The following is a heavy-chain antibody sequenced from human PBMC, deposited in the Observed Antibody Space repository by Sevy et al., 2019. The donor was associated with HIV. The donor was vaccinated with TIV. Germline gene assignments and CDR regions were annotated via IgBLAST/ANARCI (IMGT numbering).Heavy chain of an antibody. Sequence: GGSLRLSCAASGFAFSIHGMHWVRQAPGKGLEWVTVISYDGNKKGYADSVKGRFTVSRDNSKNTVSLQMNSLRAEDTAVYHCAKDNNNDFWRGNNRFDPWGQGTLVTVSS. J-gene: IGHJ5*02. V-gene: IGHV3-30*18. D-gene: IGHD3-3*01. CDR3: AKDNNNDFWRGNNRFDP. CDR1: GFAFSIHG. CDR2: ISYDGNKK.